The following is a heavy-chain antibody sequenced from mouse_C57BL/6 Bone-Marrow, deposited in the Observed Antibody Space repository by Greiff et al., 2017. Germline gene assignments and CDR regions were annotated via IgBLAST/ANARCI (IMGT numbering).Heavy chain of an antibody. CDR1: GFTFSDYG. CDR3: ARSYGSSLYYFDY. V-gene: IGHV5-17*01. D-gene: IGHD1-1*01. CDR2: ISSGSSTI. Sequence: EVKLLESGGGLVKPGGSLKLSCAASGFTFSDYGMHWVRQAPEKGLEWVAYISSGSSTIYYADTVKGRFTISRDNAKNTLFLQMTSLRSEDTAMYYCARSYGSSLYYFDYWGQGTTLTVSS. J-gene: IGHJ2*01.